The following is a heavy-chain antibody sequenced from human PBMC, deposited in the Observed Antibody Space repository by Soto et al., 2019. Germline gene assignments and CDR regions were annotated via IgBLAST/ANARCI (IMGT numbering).Heavy chain of an antibody. CDR1: GFTFSSYG. CDR3: AREGTGANGADYYYYYGMDV. CDR2: IWYDGSNK. J-gene: IGHJ6*02. D-gene: IGHD2-8*01. V-gene: IGHV3-33*01. Sequence: GGSLRLSCAASGFTFSSYGMHWVRQAPGKGLEWVAVIWYDGSNKYYADSVKGRFTISRDNSKNTLYLQMNSLRAEDTAVYYCAREGTGANGADYYYYYGMDVWGQGTTVTVSS.